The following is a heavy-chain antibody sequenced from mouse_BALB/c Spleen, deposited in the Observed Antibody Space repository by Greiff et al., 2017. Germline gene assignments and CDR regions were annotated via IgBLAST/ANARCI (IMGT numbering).Heavy chain of an antibody. V-gene: IGHV5-6-5*01. CDR3: AKYITTATTVAY. CDR2: ISSGGST. D-gene: IGHD1-2*01. J-gene: IGHJ3*01. CDR1: GFTFSSYA. Sequence: EVQRVESGGGLVKPGGSLKLSCAASGFTFSSYAMSWVRQTPEKRLEWVASISSGGSTYYPDSVKGRFTISRDNARNILYLQRSSLRSEDTAMYYCAKYITTATTVAYGGQGTLVTVSA.